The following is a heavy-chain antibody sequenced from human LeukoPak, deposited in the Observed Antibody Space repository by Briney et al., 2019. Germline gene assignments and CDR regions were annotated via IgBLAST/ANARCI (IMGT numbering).Heavy chain of an antibody. CDR3: AREGVIKSFDF. V-gene: IGHV1-2*02. CDR2: INPNSGDT. CDR1: GYTFTGYY. Sequence: AASVKVSCKASGYTFTGYYMHWVRQAPGQGLEWMGWINPNSGDTNYAQKFQGRVTMTRDTSISTAYMDLSRLRSDDTAVYYCAREGVIKSFDFWGQGTLVTVSS. J-gene: IGHJ4*02. D-gene: IGHD3-3*01.